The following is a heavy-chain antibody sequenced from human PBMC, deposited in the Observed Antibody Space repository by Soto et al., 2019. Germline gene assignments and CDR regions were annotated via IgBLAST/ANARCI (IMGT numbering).Heavy chain of an antibody. CDR3: ARALDSAYDYYYFDY. Sequence: SQTLSLTCAVSGDSVSSNNAAWNWIRQSPSRGLEWLGRTYYRSKWYVDYAVSVKSRITLNPDTSKNQFSLQLNSVTPDDTAVYYCARALDSAYDYYYFDYWGQGTRVTVSS. V-gene: IGHV6-1*01. J-gene: IGHJ4*02. CDR2: TYYRSKWYV. CDR1: GDSVSSNNAA. D-gene: IGHD5-12*01.